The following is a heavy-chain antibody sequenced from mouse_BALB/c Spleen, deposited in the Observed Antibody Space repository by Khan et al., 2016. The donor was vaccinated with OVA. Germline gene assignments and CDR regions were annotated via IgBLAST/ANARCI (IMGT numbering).Heavy chain of an antibody. J-gene: IGHJ2*01. D-gene: IGHD4-1*01. V-gene: IGHV2-6-7*01. CDR3: ARDWGTGTAFDY. CDR2: IWGDGSP. Sequence: QVQLQQSGPGLVAPSQSLSITCTVSGFSLTDYSVNWVRQPPGKGLEWLGLIWGDGSPDYNSALKSRLSISKDNSKSQVFLKMNSLQTDDTARDYCARDWGTGTAFDYWGQGTTLTVSS. CDR1: GFSLTDYS.